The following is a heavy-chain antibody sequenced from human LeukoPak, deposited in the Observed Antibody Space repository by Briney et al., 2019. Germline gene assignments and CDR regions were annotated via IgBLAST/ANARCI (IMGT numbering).Heavy chain of an antibody. J-gene: IGHJ3*02. D-gene: IGHD6-19*01. Sequence: PSETLSLTCTVSGGSISSSNYYWGWIRQPPGKGLEWIGSIYYSGSTYYNPSLKSRVIVSLDTSKNQFSLKLTSVTAADTAVYYCARAPAAAVAGRDAFDIWGQGTMVTVSS. CDR3: ARAPAAAVAGRDAFDI. CDR2: IYYSGST. CDR1: GGSISSSNYY. V-gene: IGHV4-39*07.